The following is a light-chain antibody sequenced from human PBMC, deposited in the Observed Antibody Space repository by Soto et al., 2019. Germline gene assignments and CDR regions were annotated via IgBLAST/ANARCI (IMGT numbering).Light chain of an antibody. J-gene: IGLJ1*01. CDR1: SSDVGSYNH. Sequence: QSVLTQPPSASGSRGQSVAISCTGTSSDVGSYNHVSWYQQHPGKAPKLMIYEVSKRPSGVPDRFSGSKSGNTASLTVSGLQAEDEADYYCSSYGGDNAFYVFGTGTKVTVL. CDR2: EVS. V-gene: IGLV2-8*01. CDR3: SSYGGDNAFYV.